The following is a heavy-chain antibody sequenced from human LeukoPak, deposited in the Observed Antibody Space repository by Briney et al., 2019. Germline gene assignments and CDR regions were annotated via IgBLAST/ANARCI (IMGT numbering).Heavy chain of an antibody. CDR1: GITFRSYE. J-gene: IGHJ4*02. V-gene: IGHV3-48*03. D-gene: IGHD5-12*01. CDR2: ISSRGSSI. CDR3: ARDVRWLRFVFDY. Sequence: PGGSLRLSCAASGITFRSYEMNWVRQAPGKGLEWVSYISSRGSSIHYADSVKGRFTISRDSAKNSLHLQMNSLRDEDTAVYYCARDVRWLRFVFDYWGQGTLVTVSS.